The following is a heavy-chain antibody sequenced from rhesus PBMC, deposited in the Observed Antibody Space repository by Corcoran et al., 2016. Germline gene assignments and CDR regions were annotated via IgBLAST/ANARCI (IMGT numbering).Heavy chain of an antibody. Sequence: QVQLVQSGGDMKQPGASVMLSCNPSGYSFTSYYIHWVRQAPGQGLEWIGVISPYHRNTGYAPNLQGRVTITTDSSTSTAYMELRSLRSEDTGVYYCSRASRGGYFDFWGQGVLVTVSS. CDR2: ISPYHRNT. CDR3: SRASRGGYFDF. J-gene: IGHJ4*01. D-gene: IGHD3-9*01. CDR1: GYSFTSYY. V-gene: IGHV1-180*01.